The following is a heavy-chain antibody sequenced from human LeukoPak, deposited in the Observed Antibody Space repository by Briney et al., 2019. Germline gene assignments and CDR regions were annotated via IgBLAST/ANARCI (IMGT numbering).Heavy chain of an antibody. CDR1: GGSISSSSYY. D-gene: IGHD5-24*01. J-gene: IGHJ4*02. CDR3: ARDPDGYKFFDY. Sequence: SETLSLTCTVSGGSISSSSYYWGWIRQPPGKGLEWIGSIYYSGSTYYNPSLKSRVTISVDTSKSQFSLNLSSVTAADTAVYFCARDPDGYKFFDYWGRGSPVTVSS. V-gene: IGHV4-39*07. CDR2: IYYSGST.